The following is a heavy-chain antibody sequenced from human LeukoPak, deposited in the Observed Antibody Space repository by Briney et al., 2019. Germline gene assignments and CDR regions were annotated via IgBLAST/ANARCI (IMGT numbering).Heavy chain of an antibody. Sequence: PSETLSLTCAVYGGSFSGYYWSWIRQPPGKGLEWIGEINHSGSTNYNPSLKSRVTISVDTSKNQFSLKLSSVTPEDTAVYYCARALRSGQLRFGATDMDVWGKGTTVTVSS. J-gene: IGHJ6*04. CDR1: GGSFSGYY. CDR3: ARALRSGQLRFGATDMDV. CDR2: INHSGST. V-gene: IGHV4-34*01. D-gene: IGHD3-3*01.